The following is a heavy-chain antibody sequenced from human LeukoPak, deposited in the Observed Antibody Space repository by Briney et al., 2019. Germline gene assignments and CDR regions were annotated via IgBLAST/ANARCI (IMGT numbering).Heavy chain of an antibody. D-gene: IGHD3-9*01. CDR1: GYSFTSYW. CDR3: ARGGVYDILTGPTRFDY. V-gene: IGHV5-51*01. Sequence: GASLKISCKGSGYSFTSYWIGWVRQMPGKGLEWMGIIYPGDSDTRYSPSFQGQVTISADKSISTAYLQWSSLKASDTAMYYCARGGVYDILTGPTRFDYWGQGTLVTVSS. J-gene: IGHJ4*02. CDR2: IYPGDSDT.